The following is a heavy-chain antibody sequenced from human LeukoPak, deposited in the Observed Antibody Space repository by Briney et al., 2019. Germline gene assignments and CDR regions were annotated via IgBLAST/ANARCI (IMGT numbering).Heavy chain of an antibody. V-gene: IGHV3-30-3*01. CDR1: GFTFSSYA. D-gene: IGHD3-10*01. CDR2: ISYDGSNK. CDR3: ARDTGFGESKGDFQH. Sequence: GSLRLSCAASGFTFSSYAMHWVRQAPGKGLEWVAVISYDGSNKYYADSVKGRFTISRDNSKNTLYLQMNSLRAEDTAVYYCARDTGFGESKGDFQHWGQGTLVTVSS. J-gene: IGHJ1*01.